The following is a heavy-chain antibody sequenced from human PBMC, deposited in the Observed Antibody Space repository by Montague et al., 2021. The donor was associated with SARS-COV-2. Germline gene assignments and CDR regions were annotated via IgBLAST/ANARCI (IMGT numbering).Heavy chain of an antibody. D-gene: IGHD3-10*01. V-gene: IGHV4-4*07. CDR3: VREKLIRGLRHGMDV. Sequence: SETLSLTCTVSGDSVTERYLNWVRQAAGKGLEWIGFIHPYGDIHYNASLKSRVILSRDASKNQFSLTLTSVTAADTAVYYCVREKLIRGLRHGMDVWGQGTTVIVSS. CDR2: IHPYGDI. J-gene: IGHJ6*02. CDR1: GDSVTERY.